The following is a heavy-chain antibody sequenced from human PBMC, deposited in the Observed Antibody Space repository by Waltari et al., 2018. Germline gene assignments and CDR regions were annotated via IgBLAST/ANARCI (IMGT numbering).Heavy chain of an antibody. CDR3: ARVKRIRITIFGVVSFYGMDV. Sequence: QVQLQQWGAGLLKPSETLSLTCAVYGGSFSGYYWCWIRQPPAKGLEWIGEINHSGSTNYNSSLKSRVTISVDTSKNQFSLKLSSVTAADTAVYYCARVKRIRITIFGVVSFYGMDVWGQVTTVTVSS. D-gene: IGHD3-3*01. CDR2: INHSGST. V-gene: IGHV4-34*01. CDR1: GGSFSGYY. J-gene: IGHJ6*02.